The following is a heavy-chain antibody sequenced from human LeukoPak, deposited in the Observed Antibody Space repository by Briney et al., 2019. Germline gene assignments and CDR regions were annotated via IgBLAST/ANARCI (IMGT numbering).Heavy chain of an antibody. CDR2: IYHSGST. D-gene: IGHD2-8*02. J-gene: IGHJ5*02. Sequence: SETLSLTCTVSGYSISSGYYWGWIRQPPGKGLEWIGSIYHSGSTYYNPSLKSRVTVSLDTAKNQYSLQLSSVSAADTAIYYCARGHTGQNWFDPWGQGTLVTVSS. CDR3: ARGHTGQNWFDP. CDR1: GYSISSGYY. V-gene: IGHV4-38-2*02.